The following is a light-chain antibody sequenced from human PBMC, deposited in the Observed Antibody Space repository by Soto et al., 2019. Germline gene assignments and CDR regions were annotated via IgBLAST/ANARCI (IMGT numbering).Light chain of an antibody. CDR1: SSDVGGYNY. Sequence: QSVLTQPASVSGSPGQSITISCTGTSSDVGGYNYVSWYQQHPGKAPKLMIYEVSNRPSGVSNRFSGSKSGNTASLTISGLQAEDEADYCCSSYTRNSTLVFGGGTKLTVL. V-gene: IGLV2-14*01. CDR2: EVS. CDR3: SSYTRNSTLV. J-gene: IGLJ2*01.